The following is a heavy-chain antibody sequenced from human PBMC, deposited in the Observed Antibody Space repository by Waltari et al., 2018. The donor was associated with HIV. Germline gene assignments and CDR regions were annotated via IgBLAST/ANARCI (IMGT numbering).Heavy chain of an antibody. J-gene: IGHJ4*02. V-gene: IGHV3-30*18. Sequence: QVQLVESGGGVVQPGRSLRLSCPALGFSFSSYGMHWVREAPGKGLEWVAVISYDGSNKYYADAVKGRFTISRDNSKNTLDLQMNSLRAEDTAVYYCAKDKGGVTYIFDYWGQGTLVTVSS. CDR2: ISYDGSNK. D-gene: IGHD1-1*01. CDR3: AKDKGGVTYIFDY. CDR1: GFSFSSYG.